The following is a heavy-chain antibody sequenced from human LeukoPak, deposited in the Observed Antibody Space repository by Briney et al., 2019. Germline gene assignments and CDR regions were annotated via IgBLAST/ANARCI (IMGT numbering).Heavy chain of an antibody. V-gene: IGHV4-34*01. CDR1: GGSFSGYY. CDR2: INHSGST. D-gene: IGHD2-2*01. J-gene: IGHJ3*02. CDR3: ARRALYCSSTSCYVAGAFDI. Sequence: SETLSLTCAVYGGSFSGYYWSWIRQPPGKGLEWIGEINHSGSTNYNPSLKSRVTISVDTSKNQFSLKLSSVTAADTAVYYCARRALYCSSTSCYVAGAFDIWGQGTMVTVSS.